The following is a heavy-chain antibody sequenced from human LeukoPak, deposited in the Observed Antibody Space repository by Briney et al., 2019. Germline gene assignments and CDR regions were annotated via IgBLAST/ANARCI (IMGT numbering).Heavy chain of an antibody. J-gene: IGHJ4*02. D-gene: IGHD3-10*01. CDR1: GGSISSYY. CDR2: IYYSGNT. CDR3: ARAGRVGAYYYGSGSYYRDRYYFDY. Sequence: PSETLSLTCTVSGGSISSYYWSWLRQPPGKGLEWIGFIYYSGNTNYNPSLKSRVTISVDTSKNQFSLKLSSVTAADTAVYYCARAGRVGAYYYGSGSYYRDRYYFDYWGQGTLVTVSS. V-gene: IGHV4-59*01.